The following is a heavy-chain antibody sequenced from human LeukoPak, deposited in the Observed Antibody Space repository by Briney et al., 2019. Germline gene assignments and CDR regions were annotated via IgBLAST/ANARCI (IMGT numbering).Heavy chain of an antibody. CDR1: GFTFSSYG. V-gene: IGHV3-30*03. Sequence: PGRSLRLSCAASGFTFSSYGMHWVRQAPGKGLEWVAVISYDGSNKYYADSVKGRFTISRDNSKNTLYLQMNSLRAEDTAVYYCAIPEKYWGQGTLVTVSS. CDR3: AIPEKY. CDR2: ISYDGSNK. J-gene: IGHJ4*02.